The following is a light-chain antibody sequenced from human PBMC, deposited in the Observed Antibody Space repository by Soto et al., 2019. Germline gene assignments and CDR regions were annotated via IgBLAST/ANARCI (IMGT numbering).Light chain of an antibody. V-gene: IGKV3-15*01. J-gene: IGKJ5*01. CDR1: QSVSSN. Sequence: VMTLSPAALSVSPGKRATLSCRASQSVSSNLAWYQQKPGQAPRLLIYGASSRATGIPVRFSGSGSGTEFTLTISSLQSEDFAVYYCQQYNNWPLTFGQGTRLEIK. CDR3: QQYNNWPLT. CDR2: GAS.